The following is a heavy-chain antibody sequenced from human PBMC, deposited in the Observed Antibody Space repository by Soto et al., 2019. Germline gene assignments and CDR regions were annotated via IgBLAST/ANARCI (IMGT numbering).Heavy chain of an antibody. Sequence: QVHLVQSGAEVKKPGASVKVSCKASGYTFTSYGITWVRQAPGQGIEWMGWISAHNGNTAYAQKLQGRVIVTRDTSTRTTYLDLRGLLSDSPAVYSGPRGRYGAYWGQGALVTASS. CDR3: PRGRYGAY. CDR2: ISAHNGNT. CDR1: GYTFTSYG. D-gene: IGHD3-10*01. V-gene: IGHV1-18*01. J-gene: IGHJ4*02.